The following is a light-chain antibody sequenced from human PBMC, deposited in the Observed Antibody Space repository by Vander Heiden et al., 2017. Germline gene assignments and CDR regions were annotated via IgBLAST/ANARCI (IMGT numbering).Light chain of an antibody. Sequence: PPFLSAAVGDRVTITCRASQSVGSWLAWYQQKPGKAPRLLIYKASSLQSGVPSRFSGSGSGTEFTLTITSLQPDDFATYFCQQCNGTPLTFGGGTKVEIK. V-gene: IGKV1-5*03. CDR2: KAS. J-gene: IGKJ4*01. CDR3: QQCNGTPLT. CDR1: QSVGSW.